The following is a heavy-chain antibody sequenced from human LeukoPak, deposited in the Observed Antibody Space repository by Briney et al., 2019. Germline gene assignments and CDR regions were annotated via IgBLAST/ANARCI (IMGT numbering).Heavy chain of an antibody. Sequence: GGSLRLSCAASGFTFSSYAMSWVRQAPGKGLEWVSAISGSGGSTYYADSVKGRFTISRDNSKNTLYLQMNSLKTVDTAVYFCTTNTNMGIRWYYFDYWGQGTLVTVSS. CDR3: TTNTNMGIRWYYFDY. CDR1: GFTFSSYA. CDR2: ISGSGGST. D-gene: IGHD2-15*01. V-gene: IGHV3-23*01. J-gene: IGHJ4*02.